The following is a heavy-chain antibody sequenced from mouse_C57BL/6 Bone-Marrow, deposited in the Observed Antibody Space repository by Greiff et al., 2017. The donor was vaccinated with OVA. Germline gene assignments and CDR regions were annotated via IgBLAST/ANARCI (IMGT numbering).Heavy chain of an antibody. CDR2: IGPETGGT. CDR1: GYTFTDYE. CDR3: TRDDGYHGGFAY. Sequence: VQLQQSGAELVRPGASVTLSCKASGYTFTDYEMHWVKQTPVHGLEWIGAIGPETGGTAYNQKFKGKAILTADKSSSTAYMELRSLTSEDSAVYYCTRDDGYHGGFAYGGQGTLVTVSA. D-gene: IGHD2-3*01. J-gene: IGHJ3*01. V-gene: IGHV1-15*01.